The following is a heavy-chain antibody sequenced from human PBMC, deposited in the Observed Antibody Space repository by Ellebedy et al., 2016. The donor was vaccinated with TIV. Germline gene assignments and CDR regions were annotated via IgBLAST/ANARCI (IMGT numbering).Heavy chain of an antibody. CDR1: GFTFSSYA. CDR3: AKAPTAIFAHFYYYYYYMDV. J-gene: IGHJ6*03. D-gene: IGHD2-21*02. CDR2: ISGSGGST. Sequence: GGSLTLSXEASGFTFSSYAMSWVRQAPGRRLEWVSAISGSGGSTHYVDSVRGRFTISRDNSKNTLYLQMTSLRAEDTAVYYCAKAPTAIFAHFYYYYYYMDVWGKGTTVTVSS. V-gene: IGHV3-23*01.